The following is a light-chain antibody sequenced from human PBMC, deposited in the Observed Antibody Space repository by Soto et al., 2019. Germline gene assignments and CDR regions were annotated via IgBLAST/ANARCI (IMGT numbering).Light chain of an antibody. V-gene: IGLV2-14*01. CDR3: SSYTTSSTLDVV. CDR2: EVT. J-gene: IGLJ2*01. CDR1: SSDVGGYNY. Sequence: QSALPQPASVSGSPGQSITISCTGSSSDVGGYNYVAWYQQHPGKAPKLMIYEVTKRPSGVSNRFSGSKSGNTASLTISGLQAEDEADYYCSSYTTSSTLDVVFGGGTKLTVL.